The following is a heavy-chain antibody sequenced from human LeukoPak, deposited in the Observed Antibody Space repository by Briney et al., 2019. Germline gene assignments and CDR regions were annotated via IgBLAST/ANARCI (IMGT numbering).Heavy chain of an antibody. J-gene: IGHJ4*02. CDR3: ARRRSGWRCPFDY. CDR2: IYTSGST. D-gene: IGHD6-19*01. Sequence: SETLSLTCTVSGGSIGSGSYYWSWIRQPAGKGLEWIGRIYTSGSTNYNPSLKSRVTISVDTSKNQFSLKLSSVTAADTAVYYCARRRSGWRCPFDYWGQGTLVTVSS. V-gene: IGHV4-61*02. CDR1: GGSIGSGSYY.